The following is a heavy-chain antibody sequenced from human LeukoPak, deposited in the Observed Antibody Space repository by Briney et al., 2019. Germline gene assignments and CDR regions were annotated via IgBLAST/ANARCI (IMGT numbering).Heavy chain of an antibody. Sequence: GGSLRLSCRASGFTFSSYAMTWVRQAPGKGLEWVSVIKTDGTTGYADSVKGRLSISRDNSINTLYLQMNSLRAEDTAVYYCAKDRGFWSGDLFHYWGQGTLVTVSS. J-gene: IGHJ4*02. CDR3: AKDRGFWSGDLFHY. V-gene: IGHV3-23*01. D-gene: IGHD3-3*01. CDR1: GFTFSSYA. CDR2: IKTDGTT.